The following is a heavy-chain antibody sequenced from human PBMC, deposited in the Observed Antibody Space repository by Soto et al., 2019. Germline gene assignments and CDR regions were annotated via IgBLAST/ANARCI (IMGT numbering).Heavy chain of an antibody. D-gene: IGHD3-22*01. Sequence: SVRLSCAASEFTFSDYAMHWVRQAPGKGLEWVAVISDDGDKVFYADSMKDRLTISRDNSKSTLFLQLTSLGPEDTALYYCARAHYHDSSGPNGHAFDIWGQGTLVTVSS. J-gene: IGHJ3*02. CDR3: ARAHYHDSSGPNGHAFDI. V-gene: IGHV3-30-3*01. CDR1: EFTFSDYA. CDR2: ISDDGDKV.